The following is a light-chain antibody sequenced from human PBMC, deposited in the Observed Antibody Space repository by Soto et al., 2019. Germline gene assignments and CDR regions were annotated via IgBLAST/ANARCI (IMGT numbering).Light chain of an antibody. V-gene: IGKV3-15*01. J-gene: IGKJ4*01. CDR3: QQYNNWPPVLT. CDR2: GAS. Sequence: EIVMTQSPATLSVSPGERATLSCRASQSVSSNLAWYQQKHGQAPRLLIYGASARATGIPARFSGSGSGTEFTLTISSLQSEDFAVYYCQQYNNWPPVLTFGGGTTVEIK. CDR1: QSVSSN.